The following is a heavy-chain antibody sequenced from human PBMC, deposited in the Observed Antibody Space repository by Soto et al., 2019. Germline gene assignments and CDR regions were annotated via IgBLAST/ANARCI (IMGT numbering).Heavy chain of an antibody. CDR3: ANSPTTVVAYYFDY. V-gene: IGHV1-3*01. Sequence: ASVKVSCKASGYTFTSYAMNWVRQAPGQRHEWMGWINAGNGNTKYSQKFQGRVTITRDTSASTAYMELSSLRSEDTAVYYCANSPTTVVAYYFDYWGQGTLVTVSS. CDR1: GYTFTSYA. J-gene: IGHJ4*02. D-gene: IGHD2-15*01. CDR2: INAGNGNT.